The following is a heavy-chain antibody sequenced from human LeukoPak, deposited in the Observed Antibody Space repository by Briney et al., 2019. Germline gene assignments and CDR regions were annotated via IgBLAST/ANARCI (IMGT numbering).Heavy chain of an antibody. CDR3: ASWGWGDIVVVPAATDAFDI. J-gene: IGHJ3*02. Sequence: SETLSLTCTVSGGSISSSSYYWGWIRQPPGKGLEWIGSIYYSGSTYYNPSLKSRVSISVDTSKNQFSLKLSSVTAADTAVYYCASWGWGDIVVVPAATDAFDIWGQGTMVTVSS. V-gene: IGHV4-39*01. CDR2: IYYSGST. D-gene: IGHD2-2*01. CDR1: GGSISSSSYY.